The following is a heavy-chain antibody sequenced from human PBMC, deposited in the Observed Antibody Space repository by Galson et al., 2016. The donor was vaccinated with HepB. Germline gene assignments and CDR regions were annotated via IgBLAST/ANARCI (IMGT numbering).Heavy chain of an antibody. CDR1: GDSVSSGGYY. CDR2: IYSSRTP. J-gene: IGHJ6*04. CDR3: ARDHVTANYYGMDF. V-gene: IGHV4-31*11. Sequence: TLSLTCDVSGDSVSSGGYYWSWIRQHPGKGPEWIGHIYSSRTPYYNPSLKSRVSISADTYKNQISLNLTSVTAADTAVYYGARDHVTANYYGMDFWGKGTTVIVSS. D-gene: IGHD3-10*01.